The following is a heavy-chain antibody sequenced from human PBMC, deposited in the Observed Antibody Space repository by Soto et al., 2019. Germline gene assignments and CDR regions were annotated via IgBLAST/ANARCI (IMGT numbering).Heavy chain of an antibody. J-gene: IGHJ5*02. Sequence: GGSLRLSCAASGFTFSNYAMVWVRQAPGKGLEWVSAIARAGDLIRYADSVKGRFTISRDNSNNTLYLQMSSLRAEDTAIYFCAQYLNVPVLYHFDTWGPGTQVTVSS. D-gene: IGHD2-2*02. CDR1: GFTFSNYA. CDR2: IARAGDLI. CDR3: AQYLNVPVLYHFDT. V-gene: IGHV3-23*01.